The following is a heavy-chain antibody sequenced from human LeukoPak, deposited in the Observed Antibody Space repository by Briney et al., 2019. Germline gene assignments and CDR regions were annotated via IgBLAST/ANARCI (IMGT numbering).Heavy chain of an antibody. D-gene: IGHD1-14*01. V-gene: IGHV3-7*01. CDR1: GFTFTSYW. CDR3: ARDPDRDGVDY. J-gene: IGHJ4*02. Sequence: GGSLRLSCAASGFTFTSYWMNWVRQAPGMGLEWVANIKQDGSEKYYVDSVMGRFTISRDNAKNSLYLQMNSLRAEDTAVYYCARDPDRDGVDYWGQGTLVTVSS. CDR2: IKQDGSEK.